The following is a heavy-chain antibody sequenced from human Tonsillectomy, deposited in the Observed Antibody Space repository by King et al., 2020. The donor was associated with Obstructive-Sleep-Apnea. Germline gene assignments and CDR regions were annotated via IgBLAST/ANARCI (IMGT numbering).Heavy chain of an antibody. Sequence: VQLLESGGGLVQPGGSLRLSCAASGVTFSSFAMSWFRQAPGKGVGGVSAISGSGGSTYTGDSVKGRFTLSSENSKNTLDLLMNSLRAEDTAGYYCAKDACSSTSCYVNWFDPWGQGTLVTVSS. J-gene: IGHJ5*02. CDR3: AKDACSSTSCYVNWFDP. V-gene: IGHV3-23*01. D-gene: IGHD2-2*01. CDR1: GVTFSSFA. CDR2: ISGSGGST.